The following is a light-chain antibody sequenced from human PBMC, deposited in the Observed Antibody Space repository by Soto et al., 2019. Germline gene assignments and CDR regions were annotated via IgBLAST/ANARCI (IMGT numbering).Light chain of an antibody. CDR1: QSVSSSL. Sequence: EIVLTQSPGTLSVSPGERAAISCRTSQSVSSSLLAWYKQKPGQAPRLIIYGASKRATCIPDRVSGSGSGTEFTLTISRLQPEDFAVYYCQQYVTSPWAFGQGTKVDIK. CDR2: GAS. J-gene: IGKJ1*01. V-gene: IGKV3-20*01. CDR3: QQYVTSPWA.